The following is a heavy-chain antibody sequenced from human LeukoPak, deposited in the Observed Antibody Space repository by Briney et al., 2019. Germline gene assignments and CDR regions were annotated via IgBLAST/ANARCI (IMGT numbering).Heavy chain of an antibody. CDR2: INHSGST. J-gene: IGHJ6*03. D-gene: IGHD3-3*01. CDR3: ARGAYDFWSGYYYPGYYYYMDV. V-gene: IGHV4-34*01. CDR1: GGSFSGYY. Sequence: SETLSLTCAAYGGSFSGYYWSWIRQPPGKGLEWIGEINHSGSTNYNPSLKSRVTISVDTSKNQFSLKLSSVTAADTAVYYCARGAYDFWSGYYYPGYYYYMDVWGKGTTVTVSS.